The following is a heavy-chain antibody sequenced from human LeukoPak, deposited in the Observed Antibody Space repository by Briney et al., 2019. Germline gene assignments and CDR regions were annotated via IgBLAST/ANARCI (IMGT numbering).Heavy chain of an antibody. J-gene: IGHJ6*03. CDR3: ARAMGTSYGFWSGSYTVSYFYYMDV. Sequence: GGSLRLSXATSGFTFSSYSMTWVRQAPGKGMEWVAKIKQDGSEKNYVDSVKGRFTISRDNTKNSLFLQMNSLRAEDTAVYYCARAMGTSYGFWSGSYTVSYFYYMDVWGKGTTVTVSS. CDR1: GFTFSSYS. D-gene: IGHD3-3*01. V-gene: IGHV3-7*01. CDR2: IKQDGSEK.